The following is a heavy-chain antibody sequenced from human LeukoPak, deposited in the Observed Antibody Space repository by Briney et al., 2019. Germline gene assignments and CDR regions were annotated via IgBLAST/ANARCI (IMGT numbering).Heavy chain of an antibody. D-gene: IGHD3-9*01. Sequence: GGSLRLSCAASGFTFSSYWMSWVRQAPGKGLEWVANIKQDGSEKYYVDSVKGRFTISRDNAKNSLYLQMNSLRAEDTAVYYCARDSYYDILTGYYNYWGQGTLVTVPS. CDR3: ARDSYYDILTGYYNY. J-gene: IGHJ4*02. V-gene: IGHV3-7*01. CDR2: IKQDGSEK. CDR1: GFTFSSYW.